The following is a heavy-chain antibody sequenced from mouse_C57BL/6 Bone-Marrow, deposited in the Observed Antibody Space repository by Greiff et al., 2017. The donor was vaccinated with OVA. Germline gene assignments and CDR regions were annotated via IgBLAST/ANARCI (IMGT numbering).Heavy chain of an antibody. V-gene: IGHV3-6*01. CDR2: ISYDGSN. D-gene: IGHD1-1*01. CDR1: GYSITSGYY. CDR3: ARPYGSSWFAY. Sequence: ESGPGLVKPSQSLSLTCSVTGYSITSGYYWNWIRQFPGNKLEWMGYISYDGSNNYNPSLKNRISITRDTSKNQFFLKFNSVTTEDTATYYCARPYGSSWFAYWGQGTLVTVSA. J-gene: IGHJ3*01.